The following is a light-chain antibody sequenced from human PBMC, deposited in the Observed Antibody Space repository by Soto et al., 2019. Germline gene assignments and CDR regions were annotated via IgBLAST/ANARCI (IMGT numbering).Light chain of an antibody. V-gene: IGKV3-11*01. CDR1: QSVSSY. Sequence: EVVLTQSPATLSLSPGERATLSCRASQSVSSYLVWYQQKPGQAPRLLIYDAANRAIGIPARFSGSGSGTDFTLPISSLEPEDSAVYYCQQRSDWVTFGQGTKLEIK. CDR3: QQRSDWVT. J-gene: IGKJ2*01. CDR2: DAA.